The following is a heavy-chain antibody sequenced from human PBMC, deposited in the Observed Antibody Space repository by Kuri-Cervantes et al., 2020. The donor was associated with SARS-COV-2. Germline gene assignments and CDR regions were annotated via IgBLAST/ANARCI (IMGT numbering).Heavy chain of an antibody. J-gene: IGHJ4*02. CDR1: GFTFSSYA. D-gene: IGHD2-8*01. CDR2: ISSSSSTI. CDR3: ARDRSGRTNASLRLDYFDY. V-gene: IGHV3-48*01. Sequence: GESLKISCAASGFTFSSYAMSWVRQAPGKGLEWVSYISSSSSTIYYADSVKGRFAISRDNAKNSLYLQMNSLRAEDTAVYYCARDRSGRTNASLRLDYFDYWGQGILVTVSS.